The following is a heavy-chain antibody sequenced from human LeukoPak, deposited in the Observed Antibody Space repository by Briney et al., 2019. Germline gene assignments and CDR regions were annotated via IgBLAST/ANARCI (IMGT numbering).Heavy chain of an antibody. J-gene: IGHJ4*02. V-gene: IGHV4-59*12. CDR1: GGSISSYY. CDR2: IYYSGST. CDR3: ARDPFECSTTSCYHNC. Sequence: SETLSLTCTVSGGSISSYYWSWIRQPPGKGLEWIGYIYYSGSTNYNPSLKSRVTISVDTSKNQLSLKLSSVTAADTAVYYCARDPFECSTTSCYHNCWGQGTLVTVSS. D-gene: IGHD2-2*01.